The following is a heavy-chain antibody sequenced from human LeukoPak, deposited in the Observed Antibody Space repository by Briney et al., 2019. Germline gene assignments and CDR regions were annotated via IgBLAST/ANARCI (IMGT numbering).Heavy chain of an antibody. CDR2: IRSKANSYAT. V-gene: IGHV3-73*01. CDR1: GFTFSSYS. J-gene: IGHJ4*02. Sequence: PGGSLRLSCAASGFTFSSYSMNWVRQASGKGLEWVGRIRSKANSYATAYAASVKGRFTISRDDSKNTAYLQMNSLRTEDTAVYYCTTAVPGILFGYWGQGSLVTVSS. D-gene: IGHD6-19*01. CDR3: TTAVPGILFGY.